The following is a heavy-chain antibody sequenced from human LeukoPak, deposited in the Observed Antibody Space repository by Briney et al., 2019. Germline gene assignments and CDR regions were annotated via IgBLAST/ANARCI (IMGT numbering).Heavy chain of an antibody. Sequence: GGSLRLSYAASGFTFHDYVIHWVRHAPGKGLEWVSLFSGDGDTAYYADSVKGRFAISRDNNKSSLYLQMNSLRTEDTALYYCAKERASGWFGYFDYWGQGTLVTVSS. D-gene: IGHD6-19*01. CDR1: GFTFHDYV. J-gene: IGHJ4*02. CDR3: AKERASGWFGYFDY. CDR2: FSGDGDTA. V-gene: IGHV3-43*02.